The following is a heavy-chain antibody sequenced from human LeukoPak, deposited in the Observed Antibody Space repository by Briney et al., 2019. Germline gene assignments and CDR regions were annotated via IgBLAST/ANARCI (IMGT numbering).Heavy chain of an antibody. J-gene: IGHJ4*02. D-gene: IGHD6-19*01. V-gene: IGHV1-18*01. CDR2: ISAYNGNT. Sequence: ASVKVSCKASGYTFTIYGISWVRQAPGQGLEWMRWISAYNGNTNYAQNLQGRVTMTTDTSTSTAYMELRSLRSDDTAVYYCARDRDIAVAGTLDYWGQGTLVTVSS. CDR3: ARDRDIAVAGTLDY. CDR1: GYTFTIYG.